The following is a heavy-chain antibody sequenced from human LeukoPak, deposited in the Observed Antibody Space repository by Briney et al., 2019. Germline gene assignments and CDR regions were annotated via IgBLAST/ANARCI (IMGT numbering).Heavy chain of an antibody. CDR2: ISWNSGSI. Sequence: GRSLRLSCAASGFTFDDYAMHWVRHAPGKGLEWVSGISWNSGSIGYADSVKGRFTISRDNAKNSLYLQMNSLRAEDTALYYCAKAFFAYSSSWFDYWGQGTLVTVSS. CDR1: GFTFDDYA. J-gene: IGHJ4*02. V-gene: IGHV3-9*01. CDR3: AKAFFAYSSSWFDY. D-gene: IGHD6-13*01.